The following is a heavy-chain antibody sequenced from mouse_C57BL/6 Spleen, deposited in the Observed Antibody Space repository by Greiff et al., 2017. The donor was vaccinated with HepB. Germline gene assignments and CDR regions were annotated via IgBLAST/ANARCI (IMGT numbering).Heavy chain of an antibody. CDR3: ARTIYYGNSHFDY. CDR1: GFTFSDYG. CDR2: ISSGSSTI. D-gene: IGHD2-1*01. V-gene: IGHV5-17*01. J-gene: IGHJ2*01. Sequence: EVQLVESGGGLVKPGGSLKLSCAASGFTFSDYGMHWVRQAPEKGLEWVAYISSGSSTIYYADTVKGRFTISRDNAKNTLFLQMTSLRSEDTAMYYCARTIYYGNSHFDYWGQGTTLTVSS.